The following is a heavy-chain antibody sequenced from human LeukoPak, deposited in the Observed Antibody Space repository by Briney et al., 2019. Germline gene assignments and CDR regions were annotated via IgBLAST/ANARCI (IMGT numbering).Heavy chain of an antibody. Sequence: PGGSLRLSCAASGFTFSSYAMSWVRQAPGKGLEWVSGISGSGGSKYYADSVKGRFTISRDNSKNTLYLQMNSLRGEDTAVYYCAKDRRYSSTWYNFDYWGQGTLVTVSS. V-gene: IGHV3-23*01. CDR2: ISGSGGSK. CDR3: AKDRRYSSTWYNFDY. D-gene: IGHD6-13*01. CDR1: GFTFSSYA. J-gene: IGHJ4*02.